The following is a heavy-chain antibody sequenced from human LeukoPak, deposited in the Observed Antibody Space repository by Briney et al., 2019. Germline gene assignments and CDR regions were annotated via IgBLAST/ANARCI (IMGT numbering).Heavy chain of an antibody. CDR1: GFTFSSYE. CDR2: ISSGGGTI. D-gene: IGHD6-6*01. Sequence: GGSLRLSCAASGFTFSSYEMDWVRQAPGRGLEWVAYISSGGGTIYYADSVRGRFTISRDNAKNSLYLQMNSLRAEDTALYYCARGKGYSSSSGYDYWGQGTLVTVSS. V-gene: IGHV3-48*03. CDR3: ARGKGYSSSSGYDY. J-gene: IGHJ4*02.